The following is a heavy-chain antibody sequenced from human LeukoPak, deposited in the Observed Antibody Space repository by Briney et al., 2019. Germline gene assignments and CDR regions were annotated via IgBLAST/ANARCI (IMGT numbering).Heavy chain of an antibody. V-gene: IGHV3-53*01. CDR3: AGYGGRGDY. D-gene: IGHD1-26*01. J-gene: IGHJ4*02. Sequence: PGGSLRLSCAASEFTVSSNYMSWVRQAPGKGLEWVSVIYSGGSTYYADSVKGRFTISRDNSKNTLYLQMNSLRAEDTAVYYCAGYGGRGDYWGQGTLVTVSS. CDR2: IYSGGST. CDR1: EFTVSSNY.